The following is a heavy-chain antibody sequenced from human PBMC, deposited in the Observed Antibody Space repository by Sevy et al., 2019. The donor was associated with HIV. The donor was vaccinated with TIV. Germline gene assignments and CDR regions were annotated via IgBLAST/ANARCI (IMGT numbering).Heavy chain of an antibody. J-gene: IGHJ4*02. V-gene: IGHV3-33*01. CDR3: ARDWGGNGWHVQGY. CDR1: GFTFSSYG. D-gene: IGHD6-19*01. CDR2: IWYDGSIK. Sequence: GGSLRLSCAASGFTFSSYGMHWVRQAPGKGLEWVAVIWYDGSIKYYADSVKGRFTISRDNSKNTLHLQMNSLRAEDTAVYYCARDWGGNGWHVQGYWGQGTLVTVSS.